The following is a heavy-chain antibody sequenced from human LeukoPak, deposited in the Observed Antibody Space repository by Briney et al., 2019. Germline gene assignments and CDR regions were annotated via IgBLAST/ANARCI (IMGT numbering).Heavy chain of an antibody. J-gene: IGHJ4*02. V-gene: IGHV3-21*05. Sequence: GGSLRLSCAASGFGFSEYDMNWVRQAPGKGLQWLSYISGSGDVIYYADSVKGRFTISRDNAKNSLYLQMNSLRAEDTAVYYCARDSDIVVVTVDYWGQGTLVTVSS. CDR3: ARDSDIVVVTVDY. D-gene: IGHD2-21*02. CDR1: GFGFSEYD. CDR2: ISGSGDVI.